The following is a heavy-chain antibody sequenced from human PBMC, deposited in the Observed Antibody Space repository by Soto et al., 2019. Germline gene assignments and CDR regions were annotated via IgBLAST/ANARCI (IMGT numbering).Heavy chain of an antibody. J-gene: IGHJ4*02. CDR2: IYYSGST. CDR3: ATWHDSRGYYERYFDY. D-gene: IGHD3-22*01. V-gene: IGHV4-30-4*01. CDR1: GGSISSGDYY. Sequence: PSETLSLTCTVSGGSISSGDYYWSWIRQPPGKGLEWIGYIYYSGSTYYNPSLKSRVTISVDTSKNQFSLKLSSVTAADTAVYYCATWHDSRGYYERYFDYWGQGTLVTVSS.